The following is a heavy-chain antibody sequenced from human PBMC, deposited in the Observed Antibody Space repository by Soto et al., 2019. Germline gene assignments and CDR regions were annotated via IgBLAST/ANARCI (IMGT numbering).Heavy chain of an antibody. J-gene: IGHJ6*02. Sequence: ASVKVSCKASGYTFTGYYMHWVRQAPGQGLEWMGWINPNSGGTSYAQKFQGWVTMTRDTSISTAYMELSRLRSDDTAVYYCARDLVAARRSTIRGFYGMDVWGQGTTVSVSS. D-gene: IGHD6-6*01. CDR2: INPNSGGT. V-gene: IGHV1-2*04. CDR3: ARDLVAARRSTIRGFYGMDV. CDR1: GYTFTGYY.